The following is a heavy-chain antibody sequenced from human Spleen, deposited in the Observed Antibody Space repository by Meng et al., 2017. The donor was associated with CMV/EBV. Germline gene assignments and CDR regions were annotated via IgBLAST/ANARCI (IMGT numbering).Heavy chain of an antibody. Sequence: SCAASGFTVSSTYMSWVREAPGKGLECVSVISSGGSTYYADSVKGRFTISRDNYKNTLYLQMNSLRAEDTAVYYCARPYGRAAFDIWGQGTMVTVSS. CDR3: ARPYGRAAFDI. J-gene: IGHJ3*02. D-gene: IGHD3-10*02. V-gene: IGHV3-66*02. CDR1: GFTVSSTY. CDR2: ISSGGST.